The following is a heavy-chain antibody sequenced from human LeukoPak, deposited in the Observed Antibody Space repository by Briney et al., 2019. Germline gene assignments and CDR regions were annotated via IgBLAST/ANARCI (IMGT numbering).Heavy chain of an antibody. D-gene: IGHD6-19*01. CDR3: AKTTVGYSSGRFPGWPADC. J-gene: IGHJ4*02. CDR2: ICGSGGCT. Sequence: VGSLRLSCAASGFTFNTYAIYWVRQAPGKGLEWVSGICGSGGCTYYADSVKGRFTISRGNSKNTVYLQMNSLTVDDTAVYYCAKTTVGYSSGRFPGWPADCWGQGTLVTVSS. V-gene: IGHV3-23*01. CDR1: GFTFNTYA.